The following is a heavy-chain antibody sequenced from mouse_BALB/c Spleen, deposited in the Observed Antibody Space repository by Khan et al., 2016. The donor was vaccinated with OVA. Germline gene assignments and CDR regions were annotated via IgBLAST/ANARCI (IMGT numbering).Heavy chain of an antibody. CDR3: ARSTDRYAFVY. CDR1: GDSITTGY. CDR2: IIYTGYT. D-gene: IGHD2-14*01. Sequence: EVQLQESGPSLVKPSQTLSLTCSVTGDSITTGYWNWIRKFPGNKLEYMGYIIYTGYTYYNPSLISRISITRHTSTNQYYLLLNAVTDEDTSTYYCARSTDRYAFVYWGQGTLVTVSA. J-gene: IGHJ3*01. V-gene: IGHV3-8*02.